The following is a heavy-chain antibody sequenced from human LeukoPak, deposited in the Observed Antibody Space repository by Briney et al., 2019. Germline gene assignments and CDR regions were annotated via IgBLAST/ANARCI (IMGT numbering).Heavy chain of an antibody. CDR1: GGSTSSSSYY. J-gene: IGHJ4*02. D-gene: IGHD3-22*01. CDR3: ASYYDSSGTFDY. V-gene: IGHV4-39*01. Sequence: PSETLSLTCTVSGGSTSSSSYYWGWIRQPPGKWLEWIGCIYYSGSTYYNPSLRSRFTISVDTSKNQFSLKLSSVTAAATAVYSCASYYDSSGTFDYWGQGTLVTVSS. CDR2: IYYSGST.